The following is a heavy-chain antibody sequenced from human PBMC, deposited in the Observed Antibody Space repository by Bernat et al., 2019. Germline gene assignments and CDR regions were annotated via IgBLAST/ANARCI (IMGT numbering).Heavy chain of an antibody. J-gene: IGHJ4*02. CDR3: ARVRDGDFNFDY. CDR1: GGSISSGDYY. V-gene: IGHV4-30-4*01. CDR2: IYYSGRT. D-gene: IGHD4-17*01. Sequence: QVQLQESGPGLVKPSQTLSLTCTVSGGSISSGDYYWSWIRQPPGKGLEWIGYIYYSGRTYYNQYLKSRVTISGETSKNQYSLKLSSVTAADTAVYYCARVRDGDFNFDYWGQGTLVTASS.